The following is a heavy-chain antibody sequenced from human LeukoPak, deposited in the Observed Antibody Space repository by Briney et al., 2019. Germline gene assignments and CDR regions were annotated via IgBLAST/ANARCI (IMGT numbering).Heavy chain of an antibody. J-gene: IGHJ4*02. Sequence: PGGALRLSCVAPGFPVRSSDLSWVRQAPGKGLGWVSVIYSGCTTSYADSVKGRFTISRDNSKNTLYLQMSRLRAEDTAVYYCARDRRGYGGNFDYWGQGTLVTVSS. CDR2: IYSGCTT. CDR1: GFPVRSSD. V-gene: IGHV3-66*01. CDR3: ARDRRGYGGNFDY. D-gene: IGHD4-23*01.